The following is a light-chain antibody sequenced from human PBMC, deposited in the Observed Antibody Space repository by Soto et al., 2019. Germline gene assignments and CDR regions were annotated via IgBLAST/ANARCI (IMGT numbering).Light chain of an antibody. V-gene: IGKV1-9*01. CDR2: AAS. J-gene: IGKJ5*01. Sequence: DIQLTQSPSFLSASIGDRVTIACRASQGSSRNLAWYQQRPGRAPKLLIYAASTLQSGVPSRFSGSGSGTEFTLTISSLQPEDFATYYCQQLYTYPITFGHGTRLEIK. CDR3: QQLYTYPIT. CDR1: QGSSRN.